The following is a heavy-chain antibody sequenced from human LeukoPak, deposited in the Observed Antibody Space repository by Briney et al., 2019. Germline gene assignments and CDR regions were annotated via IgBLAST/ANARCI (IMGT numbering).Heavy chain of an antibody. J-gene: IGHJ4*02. V-gene: IGHV1-69*13. CDR3: ASSSRKSANGFDY. Sequence: SVKVSCKASGGTFSSYAISWVRQAPGQGLEWMGGIIPIFGTANYAQKFQGRVTITADESTSTAYMELSSLRSEDTAVYYCASSSRKSANGFDYWGQETLVTVPS. CDR2: IIPIFGTA. CDR1: GGTFSSYA.